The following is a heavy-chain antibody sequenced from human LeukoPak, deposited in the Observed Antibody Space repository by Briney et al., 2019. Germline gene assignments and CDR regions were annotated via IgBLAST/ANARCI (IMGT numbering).Heavy chain of an antibody. CDR2: IYTSGST. D-gene: IGHD3-22*01. V-gene: IGHV4-4*07. CDR3: ARDKYYYDSSGYGLDY. Sequence: TSETLSLTCTVSGGSISSYYWSWIRQPAGKGLEWIGRIYTSGSTNYNPSLKSRVTMSVDTSKNQFSLKLSSVTAADTAVYYCARDKYYYDSSGYGLDYWGQGTLVTVSS. CDR1: GGSISSYY. J-gene: IGHJ4*02.